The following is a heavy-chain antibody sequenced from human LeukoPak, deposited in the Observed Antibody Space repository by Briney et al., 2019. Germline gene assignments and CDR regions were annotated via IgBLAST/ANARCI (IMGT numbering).Heavy chain of an antibody. CDR3: AREARATPDF. CDR1: GFRSGGHY. D-gene: IGHD1-26*01. J-gene: IGHJ4*02. CDR2: ITNSGDFV. V-gene: IGHV3-11*01. Sequence: GGSLRLSCAASGFRSGGHYMSWIRQAPGKGLEWISYITNSGDFVNYADSVKGRFTISRDNAKNSLYLQMNSLRAEDTAVCYCAREARATPDFWGQGTVVTVSS.